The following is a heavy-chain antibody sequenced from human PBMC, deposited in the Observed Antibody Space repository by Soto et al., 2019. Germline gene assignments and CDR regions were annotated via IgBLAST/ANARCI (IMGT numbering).Heavy chain of an antibody. Sequence: SETLSLTCTVSSGSINSADYYWTWIRQPPGKGLEWIGYIYYSGSTNYNPSLKSRVTISVDTSKNQFSLKLSSVTAADPAVYYCARAYGYYFDYWGQGTLVTVSS. CDR2: IYYSGST. CDR3: ARAYGYYFDY. D-gene: IGHD4-17*01. J-gene: IGHJ4*02. V-gene: IGHV4-61*08. CDR1: SGSINSADYY.